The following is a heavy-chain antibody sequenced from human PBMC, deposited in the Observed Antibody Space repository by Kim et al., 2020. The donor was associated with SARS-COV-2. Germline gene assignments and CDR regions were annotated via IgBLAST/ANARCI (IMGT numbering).Heavy chain of an antibody. CDR1: GFTFSSYD. V-gene: IGHV3-23*01. Sequence: GGSLRLSCAASGFTFSSYDMSWVRQAPGKGLEWVSAISGSGGSTYYADSVKGRFTISRDNSKNTLYLQMNSLRAEDTAVYYCAKDYDILTGYPTYFDYWGQGTLVTVSS. CDR2: ISGSGGST. J-gene: IGHJ4*02. D-gene: IGHD3-9*01. CDR3: AKDYDILTGYPTYFDY.